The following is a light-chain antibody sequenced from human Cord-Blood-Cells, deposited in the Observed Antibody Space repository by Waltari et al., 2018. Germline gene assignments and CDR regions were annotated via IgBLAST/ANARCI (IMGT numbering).Light chain of an antibody. Sequence: QSALTQPASVSGSPGQSITISCTGTSSDVGSYNLVSWYQQHPGKAPKLMIYEGSKRTSGVSNRFSGSKSGNTASLTISGLQAGDEAAYYCCSYAGSSTWVFGGGTKLTVL. CDR1: SSDVGSYNL. V-gene: IGLV2-23*01. CDR3: CSYAGSSTWV. J-gene: IGLJ3*02. CDR2: EGS.